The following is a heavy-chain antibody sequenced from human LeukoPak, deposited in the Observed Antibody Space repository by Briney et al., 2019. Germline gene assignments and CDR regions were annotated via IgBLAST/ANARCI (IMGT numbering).Heavy chain of an antibody. J-gene: IGHJ4*02. CDR1: GFTFSSYA. V-gene: IGHV3-23*01. Sequence: GGSLRLSCAASGFTFSSYAMSWVRQAPGKGLKWVSAISGSGGSTYYADSVKGRFTISRDNSKNTLYLQMNSLRAEDTAVYYCAKASLRLGELYYFDYWGQGTLVTVSS. CDR2: ISGSGGST. D-gene: IGHD3-16*01. CDR3: AKASLRLGELYYFDY.